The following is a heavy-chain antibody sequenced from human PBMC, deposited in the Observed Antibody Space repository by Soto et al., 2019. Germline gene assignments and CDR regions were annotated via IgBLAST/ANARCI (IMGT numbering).Heavy chain of an antibody. Sequence: GESLKISCAASGFTFSSYEMNWVRQAPGKGLEWVSYISSSGSTIYYADSVKGRFTISRDNAKNSLYLQMNSLRAEDTAVYYCARALGYYDSSGYDAFDIWGQGTMVTVSS. V-gene: IGHV3-48*03. D-gene: IGHD3-22*01. J-gene: IGHJ3*02. CDR1: GFTFSSYE. CDR3: ARALGYYDSSGYDAFDI. CDR2: ISSSGSTI.